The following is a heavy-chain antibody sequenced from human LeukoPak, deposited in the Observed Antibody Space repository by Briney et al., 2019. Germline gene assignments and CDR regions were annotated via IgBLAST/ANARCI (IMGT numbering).Heavy chain of an antibody. V-gene: IGHV3-21*01. CDR2: ISSSSYT. CDR3: ARDSTVVDAFDI. D-gene: IGHD4-23*01. CDR1: GFSFSSYS. Sequence: GGSLRLSCAASGFSFSSYSMNWVRQAPGKGLEWVSSISSSSYTYYADSVKGRFIISRDNAKNSLYLQMNSLRAEDTAVYYCARDSTVVDAFDIWGQGTMVTVSS. J-gene: IGHJ3*02.